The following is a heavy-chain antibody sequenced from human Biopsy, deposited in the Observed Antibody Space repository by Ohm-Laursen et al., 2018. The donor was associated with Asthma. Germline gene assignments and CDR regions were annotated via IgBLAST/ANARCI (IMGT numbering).Heavy chain of an antibody. CDR1: GGSITSSSYY. CDR2: MYHSGSP. V-gene: IGHV4-39*01. J-gene: IGHJ4*02. Sequence: TLSLTCTVSGGSITSSSYYWGWIRQPPGKGMEWIGSMYHSGSPYYHPSLKSRATISVDTSKNQLSLKMSSVTAADTAVYFCVRHQYSSSWSSFDYWGQGALVTVSS. D-gene: IGHD3-22*01. CDR3: VRHQYSSSWSSFDY.